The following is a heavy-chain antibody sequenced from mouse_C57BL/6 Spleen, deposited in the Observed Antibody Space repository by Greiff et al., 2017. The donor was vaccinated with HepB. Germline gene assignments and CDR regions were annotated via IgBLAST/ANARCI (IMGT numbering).Heavy chain of an antibody. V-gene: IGHV1-19*01. D-gene: IGHD1-1*01. CDR1: GYTFTDYY. Sequence: EVQLQQSGPVLVKPGASVKMSCKASGYTFTDYYMNWVKQSHGKSLEWIGVINPYNGGTSYNQKFKGKATLTVDKSSSTAYMELNSLTSEDSAVYYCARHGHYYGSSHWYFDVWGTGTTVTVSS. CDR2: INPYNGGT. J-gene: IGHJ1*03. CDR3: ARHGHYYGSSHWYFDV.